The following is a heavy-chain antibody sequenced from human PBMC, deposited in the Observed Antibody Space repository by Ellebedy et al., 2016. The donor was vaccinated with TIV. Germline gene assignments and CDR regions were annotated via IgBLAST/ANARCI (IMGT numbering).Heavy chain of an antibody. V-gene: IGHV3-43*01. D-gene: IGHD5-24*01. J-gene: IGHJ4*02. CDR3: AARDGYKSYDY. Sequence: GESLKISCAASGFTFDDHTMHWVRQAPGKGLEWVSLISSDGGRTYYADSVKGRFAISRDNSKNSLYLQMNSLRTEDTALYYCAARDGYKSYDYWGQGNLVTVSS. CDR1: GFTFDDHT. CDR2: ISSDGGRT.